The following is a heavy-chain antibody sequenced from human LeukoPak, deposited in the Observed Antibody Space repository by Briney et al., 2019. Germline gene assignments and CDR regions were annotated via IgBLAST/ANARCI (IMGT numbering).Heavy chain of an antibody. CDR2: ISSSGSTI. CDR1: GFTFSSYE. D-gene: IGHD3-10*01. J-gene: IGHJ4*02. CDR3: ARDSLWFGELFGDY. Sequence: GGSLRLSCAASGFTFSSYEMNWVRQAPGKGLEWVSYISSSGSTIYYADSVKGRFTISRDNAKNSLYLQMNSLRAEDTAVYYCARDSLWFGELFGDYWGQGTLVTVSS. V-gene: IGHV3-48*03.